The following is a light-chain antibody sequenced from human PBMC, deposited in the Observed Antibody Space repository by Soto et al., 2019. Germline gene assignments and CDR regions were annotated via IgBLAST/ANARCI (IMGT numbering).Light chain of an antibody. CDR2: GAS. CDR3: QQYGSSPGT. CDR1: QSVSRNY. Sequence: EIVLTQSPATLSLSKGERATLSCGASQSVSRNYLAWYQHKPGLAPRLLIYGASSRATGIPDRFSGSGSGTDFTLTISRLEPEDFAVYYCQQYGSSPGTFGQGTKVDIK. J-gene: IGKJ1*01. V-gene: IGKV3D-20*01.